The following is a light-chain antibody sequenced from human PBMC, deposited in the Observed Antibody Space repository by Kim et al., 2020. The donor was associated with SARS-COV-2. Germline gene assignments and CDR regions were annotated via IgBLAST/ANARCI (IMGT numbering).Light chain of an antibody. CDR2: GAF. CDR3: QQYHTSPYN. J-gene: IGKJ2*01. CDR1: QSVSTY. Sequence: LSPGERATLSCRAGQSVSTYLAWYQQKPGQSPRLLIYGAFNRAPGIPDRFSGSESGTDFTLTISGLEPEDFAVYYCQQYHTSPYNFGPGTKLEIK. V-gene: IGKV3-20*01.